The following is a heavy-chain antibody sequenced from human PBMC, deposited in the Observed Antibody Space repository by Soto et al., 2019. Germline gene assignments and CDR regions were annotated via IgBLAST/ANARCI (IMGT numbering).Heavy chain of an antibody. Sequence: SETLSLTCAVYGGSFSGYYWSWIRQPPGKGLEWVGEINHSGSTNYNPSLKSRVTISVDTSKNQFSLTLSSVTAADTAVYYCARDLVVAPAAILLGYYYYGMDVWGQGTTVTVS. CDR3: ARDLVVAPAAILLGYYYYGMDV. J-gene: IGHJ6*02. D-gene: IGHD2-2*02. CDR2: INHSGST. V-gene: IGHV4-34*01. CDR1: GGSFSGYY.